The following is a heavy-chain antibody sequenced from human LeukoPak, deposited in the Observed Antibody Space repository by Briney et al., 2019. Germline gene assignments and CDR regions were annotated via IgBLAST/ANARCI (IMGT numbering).Heavy chain of an antibody. D-gene: IGHD6-13*01. CDR1: GASISSSSYY. J-gene: IGHJ5*02. V-gene: IGHV4-39*01. CDR3: ARQGIAANWFDP. CDR2: FYYSGST. Sequence: SSETLSLTCTVSGASISSSSYYWGWIRQPPGKGLEWIGSFYYSGSTYYNPSLKSRVTISVDTSKNQFSLKLSSVTAADTAVYYCARQGIAANWFDPWGQGTLVTVSS.